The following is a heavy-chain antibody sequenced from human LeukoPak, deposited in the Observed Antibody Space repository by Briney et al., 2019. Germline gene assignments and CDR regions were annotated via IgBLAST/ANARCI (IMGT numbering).Heavy chain of an antibody. CDR1: GFTFSSYA. Sequence: GGSLRLSCAASGFTFSSYAMSWVRQAPGKGLEWVSAISGSGGSTYYADSVKGRFTISRDNSKNTLYLQMNSLRAEDTAVCYCANDILPDGGDYYGMDVWGQGTTVTVSS. D-gene: IGHD3-9*01. J-gene: IGHJ6*02. V-gene: IGHV3-23*01. CDR2: ISGSGGST. CDR3: ANDILPDGGDYYGMDV.